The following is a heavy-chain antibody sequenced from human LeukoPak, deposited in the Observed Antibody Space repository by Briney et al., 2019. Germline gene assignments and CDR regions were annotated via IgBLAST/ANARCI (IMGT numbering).Heavy chain of an antibody. CDR1: GFTFSSYA. J-gene: IGHJ4*02. CDR2: ISYDGSNK. V-gene: IGHV3-30-3*01. D-gene: IGHD4-17*01. Sequence: GGSLRLSCAASGFTFSSYAMHWVRQAPGKGLEWVAVISYDGSNKYYADSVKGRFTISRDNSKNTLYLQMNSLRAEDTAVYYCAIYGDYYFDYWGQGTLVTVSS. CDR3: AIYGDYYFDY.